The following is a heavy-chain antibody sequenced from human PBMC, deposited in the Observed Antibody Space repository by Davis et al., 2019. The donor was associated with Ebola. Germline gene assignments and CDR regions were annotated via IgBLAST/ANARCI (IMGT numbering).Heavy chain of an antibody. CDR1: GFTFSSYS. Sequence: GESLKISCAASGFTFSSYSMNWVRQAPGKGLEWVSSISSSSSYIYYADSVKGRFTISRDNSKNTLYLQMNSLRAEDTAVYYCASYSSSWYDYYYGMDVWGQGTTVTVSS. D-gene: IGHD6-13*01. J-gene: IGHJ6*02. CDR3: ASYSSSWYDYYYGMDV. CDR2: ISSSSSYI. V-gene: IGHV3-21*01.